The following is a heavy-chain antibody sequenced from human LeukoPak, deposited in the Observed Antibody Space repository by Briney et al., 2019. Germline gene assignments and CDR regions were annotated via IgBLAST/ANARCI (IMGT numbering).Heavy chain of an antibody. J-gene: IGHJ4*02. Sequence: PSETLSLTCTVSGGSISSYYWSWIRQPPGKGLEWIGYIYYSGSTNYNPSLKSRVTISVDTSKNQFSLKPSSVTAADTAVYYCARGRPPSITMIVVVTRRGHYFDYWGQGTLVTVSS. CDR2: IYYSGST. CDR3: ARGRPPSITMIVVVTRRGHYFDY. V-gene: IGHV4-59*12. CDR1: GGSISSYY. D-gene: IGHD3-22*01.